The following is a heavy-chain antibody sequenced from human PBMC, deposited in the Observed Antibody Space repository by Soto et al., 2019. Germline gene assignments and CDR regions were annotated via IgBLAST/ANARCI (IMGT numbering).Heavy chain of an antibody. CDR3: VRRSPEDAFDI. J-gene: IGHJ3*02. CDR2: IYEGGNT. Sequence: SETLSLTCAVSGGTIISDGYSWSWIRQPPGKGLQWIGHIYEGGNTYYTPSLESRVAISTDKSKNQFSLRLSSVTAADTAVYYCVRRSPEDAFDIWGQGTMVTVSS. CDR1: GGTIISDGYS. V-gene: IGHV4-30-2*01.